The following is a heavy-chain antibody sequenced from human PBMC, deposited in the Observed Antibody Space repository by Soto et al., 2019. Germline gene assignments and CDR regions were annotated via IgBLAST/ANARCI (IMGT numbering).Heavy chain of an antibody. CDR1: GFTFSSYA. CDR2: ISYDGSNK. V-gene: IGHV3-30-3*01. Sequence: SLRLSCAASGFTFSSYAMHWVRQAPGKGLEWVAVISYDGSNKYYADSVKGRFTISRDNSKNTLYLQMNSLRAEDTAVYYCAREVGTGSSYYYYYGMDVWGQGTTVTVSS. D-gene: IGHD6-6*01. J-gene: IGHJ6*02. CDR3: AREVGTGSSYYYYYGMDV.